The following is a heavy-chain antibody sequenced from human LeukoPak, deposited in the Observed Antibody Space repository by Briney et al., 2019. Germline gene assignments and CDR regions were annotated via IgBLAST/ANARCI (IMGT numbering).Heavy chain of an antibody. CDR1: GFTFSGSA. Sequence: GGSLRLSCAASGFTFSGSAMHWVRQASGKGLEWVGRIRSKANSYATAYAASVKGRFTISRDDSKNTAYLQMNSLKTEDTAVYYCTRSPPMIVGVNHFDYWGQGTLVTVSS. D-gene: IGHD3-22*01. J-gene: IGHJ4*02. CDR3: TRSPPMIVGVNHFDY. V-gene: IGHV3-73*01. CDR2: IRSKANSYAT.